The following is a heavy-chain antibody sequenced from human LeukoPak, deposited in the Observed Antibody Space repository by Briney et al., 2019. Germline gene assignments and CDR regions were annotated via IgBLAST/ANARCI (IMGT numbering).Heavy chain of an antibody. D-gene: IGHD3-22*01. Sequence: PGGSLRLSCAASGFTFSSYAMSWVRQAPGKGLELVSGISGSGGTTYYADSVKGRFTISRDNSKNTLYLQLNSLRAEDTATYYCGKDLTYYYDSTGYYFDYWGQGTLVTVSS. CDR1: GFTFSSYA. V-gene: IGHV3-23*01. J-gene: IGHJ4*02. CDR3: GKDLTYYYDSTGYYFDY. CDR2: ISGSGGTT.